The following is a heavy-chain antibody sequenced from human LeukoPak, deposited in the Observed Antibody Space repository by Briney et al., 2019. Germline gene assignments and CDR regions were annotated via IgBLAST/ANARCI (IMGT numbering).Heavy chain of an antibody. D-gene: IGHD6-13*01. CDR2: SNPSGGGT. CDR3: ARPSSWYGGFEY. CDR1: RYTFTSYH. Sequence: GAVTDSCMSSRYTFTSYHLHEVRPPRARGRAWMGISNPSGGGTTYSRKFQGRVTMTRDTSTSTVYIDLSSLRSEDTAVYYCARPSSWYGGFEYCGERDPVTASS. J-gene: IGHJ4*02. V-gene: IGHV1-46*01.